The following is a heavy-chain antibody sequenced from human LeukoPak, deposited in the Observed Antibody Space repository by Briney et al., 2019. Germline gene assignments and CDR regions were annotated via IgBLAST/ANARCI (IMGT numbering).Heavy chain of an antibody. CDR1: GFNFNNYV. Sequence: GGSLRLSRAASGFNFNNYVMHWVRQAPGKGLEWVTEISFDGRKKTYVDSVKGRFTISRDSPKNTVYLQMDSLRAEDTAVYYCARARASGRSGFDYWGLGTLVTVSS. CDR3: ARARASGRSGFDY. V-gene: IGHV3-30*03. J-gene: IGHJ4*02. D-gene: IGHD2-15*01. CDR2: ISFDGRKK.